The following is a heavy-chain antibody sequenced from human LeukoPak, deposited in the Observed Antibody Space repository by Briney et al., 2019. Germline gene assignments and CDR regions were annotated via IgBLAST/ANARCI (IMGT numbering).Heavy chain of an antibody. CDR1: GYSISSGYY. CDR2: IYYSGST. D-gene: IGHD4-11*01. V-gene: IGHV4-61*01. Sequence: PSETLSLTCAVSGYSISSGYYWSWIRQPPGKGLEWIGYIYYSGSTNYHPSLKSRVTISVDTSKNQFSLRLTSVTAADTAVYYCAGSRGAVSVDYWGQGTLVTVSS. J-gene: IGHJ4*02. CDR3: AGSRGAVSVDY.